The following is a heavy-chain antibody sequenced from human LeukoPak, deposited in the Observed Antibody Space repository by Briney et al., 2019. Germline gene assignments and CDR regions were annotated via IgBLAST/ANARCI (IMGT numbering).Heavy chain of an antibody. CDR2: ISYDGSNK. CDR1: GFTFSSYG. D-gene: IGHD6-13*01. J-gene: IGHJ4*02. V-gene: IGHV3-30*18. CDR3: AKVGSSWSDDDY. Sequence: GGSLRLSCAASGFTFSSYGMHWVRQAPGKGLEWVAVISYDGSNKYYADSVKGRFTISRVNSKNTLYLQMNSLRAEDTAVYYCAKVGSSWSDDDYWGQGTLVTVSS.